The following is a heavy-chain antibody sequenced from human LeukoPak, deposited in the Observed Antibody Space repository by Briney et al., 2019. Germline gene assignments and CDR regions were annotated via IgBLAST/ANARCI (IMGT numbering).Heavy chain of an antibody. V-gene: IGHV4-59*01. Sequence: SETLSLTCTVSGGSITSYYWSWIRQPPGKGLEYIGYIYFSGSTNYTPSLKSRVAISVDTSKNQFSRKLSSVVAADTAVYYCARLYGELGYFDSWGQGTLVTVSS. CDR1: GGSITSYY. CDR3: ARLYGELGYFDS. CDR2: IYFSGST. D-gene: IGHD7-27*01. J-gene: IGHJ4*02.